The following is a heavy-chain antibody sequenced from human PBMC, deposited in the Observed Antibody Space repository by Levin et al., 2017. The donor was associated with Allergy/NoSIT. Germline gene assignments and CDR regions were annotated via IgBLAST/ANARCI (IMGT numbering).Heavy chain of an antibody. CDR2: IFPRDSDT. D-gene: IGHD4-23*01. J-gene: IGHJ4*02. CDR3: ARRDSDGSNCFDC. CDR1: GYSFTSFW. V-gene: IGHV5-51*01. Sequence: GESLKISCQASGYSFTSFWFGWVRQRPGKGLEWMGLIFPRDSDTRVSPSFQGQIIMSVDKSISTAYLQWTSLKASDSAMYYCARRDSDGSNCFDCWGQGTLVTVSP.